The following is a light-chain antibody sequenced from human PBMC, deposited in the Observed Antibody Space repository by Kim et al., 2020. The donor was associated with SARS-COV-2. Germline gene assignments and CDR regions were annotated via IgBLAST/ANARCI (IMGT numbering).Light chain of an antibody. CDR3: QVWDSSSDHYV. CDR2: YDS. CDR1: NIGSKS. J-gene: IGLJ1*01. Sequence: SYELTQPPSVSVAPGKTARITCGGNNIGSKSVHWYQQKPGQAPVLVIYYDSDRPSWIPERFSGSNSGNTATLTLSRVEAGDEADYYCQVWDSSSDHYVF. V-gene: IGLV3-21*04.